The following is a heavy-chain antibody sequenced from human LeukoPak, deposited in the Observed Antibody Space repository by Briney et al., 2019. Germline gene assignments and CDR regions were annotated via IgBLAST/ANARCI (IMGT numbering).Heavy chain of an antibody. CDR2: IRSKANSYAT. CDR1: GFTFSGSA. D-gene: IGHD1-26*01. J-gene: IGHJ3*02. CDR3: TRQAPSGSYWVSAFDI. Sequence: GGSLKLSCAASGFTFSGSAMHWVRQASGKGLEWVGRIRSKANSYATAYAASVKGRFTISRDDSKNTAYLQMNSLKTEDTAVYYCTRQAPSGSYWVSAFDIWGRGTMVTVSS. V-gene: IGHV3-73*01.